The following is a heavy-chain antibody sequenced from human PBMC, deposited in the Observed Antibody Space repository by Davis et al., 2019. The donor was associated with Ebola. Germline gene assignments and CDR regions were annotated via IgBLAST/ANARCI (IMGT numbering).Heavy chain of an antibody. V-gene: IGHV1-69*13. J-gene: IGHJ4*02. D-gene: IGHD4/OR15-4a*01. CDR2: IIPIFGTA. CDR1: GGTFSSYA. Sequence: AASVKVSCKASGGTFSSYAISWVRPAPAQGLEWMGGIIPIFGTANYAQKFQGRVTITADESTSTAYMELSSLRSEDTAVYYCARVYGGYLDYWGQGTLVTVSS. CDR3: ARVYGGYLDY.